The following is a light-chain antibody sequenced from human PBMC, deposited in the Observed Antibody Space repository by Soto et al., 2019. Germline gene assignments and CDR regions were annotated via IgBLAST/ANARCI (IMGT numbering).Light chain of an antibody. CDR1: QSIANY. J-gene: IGKJ4*01. Sequence: DFQMTQSPSSLSASVGDRVTIICRASQSIANYLNWYQQKPGKAPSLLIYSASTLQSGVSSRFSGSGSGTDFTLTISSLQPEDFATYFCQQTYSAPPTFGGGTKVEIK. CDR3: QQTYSAPPT. CDR2: SAS. V-gene: IGKV1-39*01.